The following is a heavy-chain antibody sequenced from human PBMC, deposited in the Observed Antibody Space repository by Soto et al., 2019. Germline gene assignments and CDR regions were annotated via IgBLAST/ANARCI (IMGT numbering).Heavy chain of an antibody. CDR3: ARKPGTSNYGLDV. Sequence: HGQSLKISCETSGYRFTNYWIAWVRQMPGKGLEWIGIIYPGDWDIRYSPSFQGQVTISADRSVSTAYLQWSSLKASDTAIYYCARKPGTSNYGLDVGGQGTTVNV. D-gene: IGHD1-1*01. CDR1: GYRFTNYW. CDR2: IYPGDWDI. V-gene: IGHV5-51*01. J-gene: IGHJ6*02.